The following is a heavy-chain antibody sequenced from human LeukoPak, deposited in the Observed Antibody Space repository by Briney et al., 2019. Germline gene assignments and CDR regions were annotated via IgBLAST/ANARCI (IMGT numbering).Heavy chain of an antibody. CDR3: AREGTYGDYYFDS. CDR1: GFTVSSNY. D-gene: IGHD4-17*01. J-gene: IGHJ4*02. V-gene: IGHV3-66*01. Sequence: GGSLRLSCAASGFTVSSNYMSWVRQAPGKGLERVSIIHSGGGTYYADSVKGRFTISRDNSKNTLYLQMNSLRAEDTAVYYCAREGTYGDYYFDSWGQGTLVTVSS. CDR2: IHSGGGT.